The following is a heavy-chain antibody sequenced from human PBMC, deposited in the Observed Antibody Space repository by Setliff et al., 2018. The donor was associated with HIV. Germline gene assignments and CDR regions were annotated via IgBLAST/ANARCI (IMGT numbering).Heavy chain of an antibody. CDR3: ARIGPDYDISTGYRDYYYMDV. CDR1: GYTFTGYY. Sequence: ASVKVSCKASGYTFTGYYMHWVRQAPGQGLEWMGWINPNSGGTNYAQKFQGRVTMTRDTSISTAYMELSSLRSDDTAVYYCARIGPDYDISTGYRDYYYMDVWGKGTTVTVSS. CDR2: INPNSGGT. V-gene: IGHV1-2*02. D-gene: IGHD3-9*01. J-gene: IGHJ6*03.